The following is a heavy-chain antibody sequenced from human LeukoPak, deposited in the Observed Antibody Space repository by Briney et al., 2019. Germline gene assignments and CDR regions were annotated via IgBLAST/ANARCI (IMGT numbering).Heavy chain of an antibody. V-gene: IGHV4-59*01. D-gene: IGHD2-21*02. CDR3: ARDGGGDWGDYFDY. Sequence: PSETLSLTCTVSGVSISSYYWSWIRQPPGKGLEWIGYIYYSGSTNYNPSLKSRVTISVDTSKNQFSLKLSSVTAADTAVYYCARDGGGDWGDYFDYWGQGTLVTVSS. CDR2: IYYSGST. CDR1: GVSISSYY. J-gene: IGHJ4*02.